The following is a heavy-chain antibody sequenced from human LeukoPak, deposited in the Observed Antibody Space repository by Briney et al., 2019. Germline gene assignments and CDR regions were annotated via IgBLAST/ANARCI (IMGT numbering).Heavy chain of an antibody. Sequence: GRSLRLSCAASGFTFSSYGMHWVRQAPGKGLEWVAVICYDGSNKYYADSVKGRFTISRDNSKNTQYLQMNRLRAEDTAVYYCARSGVVVAATAPIDAFDMWGQGTMVTVSS. D-gene: IGHD2-15*01. CDR3: ARSGVVVAATAPIDAFDM. J-gene: IGHJ3*02. CDR1: GFTFSSYG. V-gene: IGHV3-33*01. CDR2: ICYDGSNK.